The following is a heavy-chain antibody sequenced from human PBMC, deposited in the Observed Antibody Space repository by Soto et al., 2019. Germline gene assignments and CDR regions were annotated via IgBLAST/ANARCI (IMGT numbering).Heavy chain of an antibody. CDR2: IYHGWST. Sequence: WETLSLTCAVSGYSISSGYYWGCLRQPRGKGLEWIGSIYHGWSTYYNPSLNSRVTLSIDMTNNHVSLILNSVTAADTAVYYCARVGPWVPYYYDSSPYTFENWFDPWGQGTLVTVSS. V-gene: IGHV4-38-2*01. CDR1: GYSISSGYY. CDR3: ARVGPWVPYYYDSSPYTFENWFDP. D-gene: IGHD3-22*01. J-gene: IGHJ5*02.